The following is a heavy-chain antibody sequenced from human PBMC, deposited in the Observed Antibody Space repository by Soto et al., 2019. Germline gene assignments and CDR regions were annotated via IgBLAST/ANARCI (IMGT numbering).Heavy chain of an antibody. CDR2: IIPVFGTT. Sequence: QVQLVQSGAEVKKPGSSVRVSCKDSGGTLNSYTISWVRQAPGQGLEWMGGIIPVFGTTDYAQKFQGRVTITADQSTGTAYLDLFRLRSEDTAIYYCSISNSYGRGDFWGQGTLVTVSS. D-gene: IGHD4-17*01. J-gene: IGHJ4*02. V-gene: IGHV1-69*01. CDR3: SISNSYGRGDF. CDR1: GGTLNSYT.